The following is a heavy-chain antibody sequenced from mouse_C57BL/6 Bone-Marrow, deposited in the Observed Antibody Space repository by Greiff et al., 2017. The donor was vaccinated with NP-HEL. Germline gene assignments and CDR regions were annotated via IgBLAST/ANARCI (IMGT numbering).Heavy chain of an antibody. J-gene: IGHJ1*03. CDR3: ARKGDYGSSYWYFDV. D-gene: IGHD1-1*01. Sequence: VQLQQSGPELVKPGASVKIPCKASGYTFTDYNMDWVKQSHGESLEWIGDINPNNGGTIYNQKFKGKATLTVDKSSSTAYMELRSLTSEDTAVYYCARKGDYGSSYWYFDVWGTGTTVTVSS. CDR1: GYTFTDYN. CDR2: INPNNGGT. V-gene: IGHV1-18*01.